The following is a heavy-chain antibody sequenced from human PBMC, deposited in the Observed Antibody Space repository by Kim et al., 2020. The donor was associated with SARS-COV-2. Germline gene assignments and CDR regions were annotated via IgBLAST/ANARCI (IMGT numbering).Heavy chain of an antibody. Sequence: GGSLRLSCAASGFNFSNAWMSWVRQAPGKGLEWVGRIKSKTDGGTTDYAAPVKGRFTISRDDSKNTLYLQMNSLKTEDTAVYYCTTAGGYCGGDCYSLVDYWGQGTLVTVSS. J-gene: IGHJ4*02. CDR3: TTAGGYCGGDCYSLVDY. D-gene: IGHD2-21*02. CDR2: IKSKTDGGTT. CDR1: GFNFSNAW. V-gene: IGHV3-15*01.